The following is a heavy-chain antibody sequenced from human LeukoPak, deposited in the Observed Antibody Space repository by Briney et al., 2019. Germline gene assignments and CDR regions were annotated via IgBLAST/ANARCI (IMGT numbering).Heavy chain of an antibody. CDR1: GFTFSSYG. J-gene: IGHJ3*02. Sequence: GGSLRLSCAASGFTFSSYGMHWVRQAPGKGLEWVAVISYDGSNKYYADSVKGRFTISRDNSKNTLYLQMNSLRAEDTAVYYCAREYYGAAFDIWGQGTMVTVSS. V-gene: IGHV3-30*03. CDR3: AREYYGAAFDI. CDR2: ISYDGSNK. D-gene: IGHD4-17*01.